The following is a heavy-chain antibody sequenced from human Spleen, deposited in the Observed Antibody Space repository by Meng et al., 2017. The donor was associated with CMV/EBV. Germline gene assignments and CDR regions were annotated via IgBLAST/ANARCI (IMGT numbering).Heavy chain of an antibody. CDR3: ARPYCSSTSCYDFFDY. CDR1: GYTLTSYD. V-gene: IGHV1-8*01. CDR2: MNPNSGNT. Sequence: ASVKVSCKASGYTLTSYDINWVRQATGQGLEWMGWMNPNSGNTGYAQKFQGRVTMTRNTSINTAYMELSSLTSEDTAVYYCARPYCSSTSCYDFFDYWGQGTLVTVSS. J-gene: IGHJ4*02. D-gene: IGHD2-2*01.